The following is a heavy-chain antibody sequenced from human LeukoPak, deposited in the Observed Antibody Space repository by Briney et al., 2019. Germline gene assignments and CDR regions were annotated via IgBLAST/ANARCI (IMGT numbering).Heavy chain of an antibody. CDR2: ISSSSGYI. D-gene: IGHD4-17*01. J-gene: IGHJ4*02. CDR3: ARETTVIKKIDY. Sequence: GGSLRLSCEASGFTFSSYSMNWVRQAPGKGLEWVSSISSSSGYIYYADSVKGRFTISRDNAKNSLYLQMNSLRDEDTAIYYCARETTVIKKIDYWGQGTLVTVSS. V-gene: IGHV3-21*01. CDR1: GFTFSSYS.